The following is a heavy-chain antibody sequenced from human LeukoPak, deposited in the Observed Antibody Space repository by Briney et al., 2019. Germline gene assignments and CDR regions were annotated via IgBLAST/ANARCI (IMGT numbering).Heavy chain of an antibody. CDR3: ARDLPSPGISVADDY. CDR1: GYTFTSYD. J-gene: IGHJ4*02. D-gene: IGHD6-19*01. V-gene: IGHV1-2*02. CDR2: MNPNSGGT. Sequence: ASVKVSCKASGYTFTSYDINWVRQATGQGLEWMGWMNPNSGGTNYAQKFQGRVTMTRDTSITTAYMELSSPRSDDTAVYYCARDLPSPGISVADDYWGQGTLVTVSS.